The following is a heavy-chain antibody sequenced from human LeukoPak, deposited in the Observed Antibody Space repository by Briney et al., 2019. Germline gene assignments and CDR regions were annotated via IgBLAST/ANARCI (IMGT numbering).Heavy chain of an antibody. V-gene: IGHV4-34*01. J-gene: IGHJ5*02. CDR3: ARRGTRNGYSSGKNWFDP. D-gene: IGHD6-19*01. CDR2: INHSGST. CDR1: GGSFSGYY. Sequence: SETLSLTCAVYGGSFSGYYWSWIRQPPGKGLEWIGEINHSGSTNYNPSLKSRVTISVDTSKNQFSLKLSSVTAADTAVYYCARRGTRNGYSSGKNWFDPWGQGTLVTVSS.